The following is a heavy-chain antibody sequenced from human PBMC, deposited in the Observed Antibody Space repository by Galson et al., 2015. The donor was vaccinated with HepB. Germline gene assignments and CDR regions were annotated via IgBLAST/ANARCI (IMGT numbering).Heavy chain of an antibody. V-gene: IGHV3-9*01. Sequence: SLRLSCAASGFTFDDYAMHWVRQAPGKGLEWVSGISWNSGNRGYADSVKGRFTISRDNAKNSLYLQMNSLRAEDTALYYCAKDFSRGRYYNYMDVWGKGTTVTVSS. D-gene: IGHD3-16*01. CDR2: ISWNSGNR. CDR3: AKDFSRGRYYNYMDV. CDR1: GFTFDDYA. J-gene: IGHJ6*03.